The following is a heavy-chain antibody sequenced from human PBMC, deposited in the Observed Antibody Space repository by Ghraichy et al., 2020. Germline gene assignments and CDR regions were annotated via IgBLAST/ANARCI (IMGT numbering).Heavy chain of an antibody. Sequence: SQTLSLTCAVYGGSFSGYYWSWIRQPPGKGLEWIGEINHSGSTNYNPSLKSRVTISVDTSKNQFSLKLSSVTAADTAVYYCARGLHIAAAVDYWGQGTLVTVSS. CDR3: ARGLHIAAAVDY. CDR1: GGSFSGYY. CDR2: INHSGST. J-gene: IGHJ4*02. D-gene: IGHD6-13*01. V-gene: IGHV4-34*01.